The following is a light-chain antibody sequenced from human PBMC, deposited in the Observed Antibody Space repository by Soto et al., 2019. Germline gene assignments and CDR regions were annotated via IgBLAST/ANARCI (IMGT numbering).Light chain of an antibody. V-gene: IGKV1-5*03. J-gene: IGKJ2*01. CDR2: KAS. CDR1: QSISSW. Sequence: DIQMTQSPSTLSASVGDRVTITCRASQSISSWLAWYQQKPGKAPNLLIYKASSLESGVPPRFSGSGSGTEFTLTISSLQPDDFATYYCQQYNSYPLFGQGTKLEIK. CDR3: QQYNSYPL.